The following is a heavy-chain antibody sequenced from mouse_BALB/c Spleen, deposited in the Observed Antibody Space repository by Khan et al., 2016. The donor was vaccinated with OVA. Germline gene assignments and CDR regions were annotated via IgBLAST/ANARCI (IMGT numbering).Heavy chain of an antibody. CDR2: ISDLAYTI. V-gene: IGHV5-15*02. Sequence: VQLKESGGGLVQPGGSRKLSCAASGFTFSDYGMAWVRQAPGKGLEWVAFISDLAYTIYYADTVTGRFPISRENAKNTLYLEMSSLRSEDTAIYYCARGGGTAPFAYWGLGTLVTVSA. CDR1: GFTFSDYG. J-gene: IGHJ3*01. D-gene: IGHD1-2*01. CDR3: ARGGGTAPFAY.